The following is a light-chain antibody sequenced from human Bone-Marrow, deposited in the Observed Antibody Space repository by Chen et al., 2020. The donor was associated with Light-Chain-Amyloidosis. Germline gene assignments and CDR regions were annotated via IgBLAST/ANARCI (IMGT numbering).Light chain of an antibody. J-gene: IGKJ3*01. CDR2: DAS. Sequence: EIVLTQSPATLSLSPGERATLSCRASQSVNNYLAWYQQKPGQTPRLLIYDASNRATGVPARFSGSGSGTDFTLTISSIEPEDFVVYYCQQRTNWPPAYGPGTKVDIK. CDR1: QSVNNY. V-gene: IGKV3-11*01. CDR3: QQRTNWPPA.